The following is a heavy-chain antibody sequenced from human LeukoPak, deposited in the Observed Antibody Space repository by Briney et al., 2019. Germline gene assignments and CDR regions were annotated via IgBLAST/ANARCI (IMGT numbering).Heavy chain of an antibody. CDR2: ISYDGSNK. CDR1: RFTFSSYG. D-gene: IGHD2-21*02. CDR3: ANVVTYCGGDCYSHFDY. V-gene: IGHV3-30*18. J-gene: IGHJ4*02. Sequence: PGGSLRLSCAASRFTFSSYGMHWVRQAPGKGLEWVAVISYDGSNKYYADSVKGRFTISRDNSKNTLYLQMNSLRAEDTAVYYCANVVTYCGGDCYSHFDYWGQGTLVTVSS.